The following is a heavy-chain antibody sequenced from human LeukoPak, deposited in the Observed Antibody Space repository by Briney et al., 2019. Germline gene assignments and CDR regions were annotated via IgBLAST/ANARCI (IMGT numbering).Heavy chain of an antibody. CDR1: GFTVSDNY. D-gene: IGHD5-18*01. Sequence: GGSLRLSCAASGFTVSDNYMRWVRQAPGKGLEWVSVIYSGGSTNYADSVKGRFTISRDNSKNTLYLQMNSLRADDTAVYYCARDPGYSYGLDYWGQGTLVTVSS. CDR3: ARDPGYSYGLDY. V-gene: IGHV3-66*01. J-gene: IGHJ4*02. CDR2: IYSGGST.